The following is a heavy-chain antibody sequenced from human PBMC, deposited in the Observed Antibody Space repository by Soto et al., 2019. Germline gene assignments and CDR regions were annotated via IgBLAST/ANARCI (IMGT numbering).Heavy chain of an antibody. CDR2: IYYSGTT. CDR3: ARGHYYYGMDV. V-gene: IGHV4-30-2*01. Sequence: SETLSLTCTVSNGSVSSGTYSWSWVRQPPGKGLEWIGYIYYSGTTYYTPSLKGRLTMSMDRANDHFSLNLTSVTAADTAVYFCARGHYYYGMDVWGQGITVTVSS. CDR1: NGSVSSGTYS. J-gene: IGHJ6*02.